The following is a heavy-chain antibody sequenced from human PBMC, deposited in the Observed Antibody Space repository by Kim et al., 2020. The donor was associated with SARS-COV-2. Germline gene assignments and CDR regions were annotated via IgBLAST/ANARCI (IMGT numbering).Heavy chain of an antibody. D-gene: IGHD3-3*02. Sequence: YAQKFLGRVTITADESTSTAYLEVNNLRSDDTSVYYCARWEVAFFYGLDVWGQGTTVAVSS. CDR3: ARWEVAFFYGLDV. J-gene: IGHJ6*02. V-gene: IGHV1-69*01.